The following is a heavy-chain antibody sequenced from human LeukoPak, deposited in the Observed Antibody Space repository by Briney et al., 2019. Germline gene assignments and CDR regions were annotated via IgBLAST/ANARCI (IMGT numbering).Heavy chain of an antibody. CDR3: ARRTYYGDFGY. D-gene: IGHD4-17*01. V-gene: IGHV4-39*01. CDR2: IYYGGST. Sequence: SETLSLTCTVSGGSVSGSTYYWGWIRQPPGKGLEWIGSIYYGGSTYYNPSLNSRVTVSVDTSKNQFSLKLSSVSAADTAVYYCARRTYYGDFGYWGQGTLVTVSS. CDR1: GGSVSGSTYY. J-gene: IGHJ4*02.